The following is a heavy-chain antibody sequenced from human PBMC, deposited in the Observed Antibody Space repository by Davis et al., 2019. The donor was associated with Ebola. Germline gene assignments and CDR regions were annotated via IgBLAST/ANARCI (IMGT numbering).Heavy chain of an antibody. D-gene: IGHD4-17*01. J-gene: IGHJ6*02. CDR3: ARGTVKDGMDV. V-gene: IGHV4-34*01. Sequence: PSETLSLTCAVYGGSFSGYYWSWIRQPPGKGLEWIGEINHSGSTNYNPSLKSRVTISVDTSKNQFSLKLSSVNAADTAVYYCARGTVKDGMDVWGQGTTVTVSS. CDR1: GGSFSGYY. CDR2: INHSGST.